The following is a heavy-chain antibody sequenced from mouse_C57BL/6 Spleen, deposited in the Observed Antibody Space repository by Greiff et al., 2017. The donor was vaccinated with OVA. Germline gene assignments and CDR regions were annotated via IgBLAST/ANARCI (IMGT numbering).Heavy chain of an antibody. Sequence: QVQLQQPGAELVMPGASVKLSCKASGYTFTSYWMHWVKQRPGQGLEWIGEIDPSDSYTNYTQKFKGKSTLTVDKSSSTAYMQLSSLTSEDSAVYYCEAGTYMDYWGQGTSVTVSS. D-gene: IGHD4-1*01. CDR1: GYTFTSYW. CDR3: EAGTYMDY. CDR2: IDPSDSYT. V-gene: IGHV1-69*01. J-gene: IGHJ4*01.